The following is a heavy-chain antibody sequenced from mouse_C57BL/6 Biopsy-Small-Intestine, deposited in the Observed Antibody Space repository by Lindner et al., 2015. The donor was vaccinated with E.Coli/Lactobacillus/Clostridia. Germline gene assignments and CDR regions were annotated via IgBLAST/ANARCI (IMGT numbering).Heavy chain of an antibody. V-gene: IGHV1-4*02. J-gene: IGHJ4*01. CDR1: GYTFDSYG. D-gene: IGHD6-5*01. CDR2: ISPFNGNK. Sequence: SVKVSCKASGYTFDSYGINWVRQAPGQGLEWMGWISPFNGNKQYTQKLQDRITMTTDTFTSTVYMELRSLRSDDTAMYYCARKRGYTYVFDYWGQGTLVTVSS. CDR3: ARKRGYTYVFDY.